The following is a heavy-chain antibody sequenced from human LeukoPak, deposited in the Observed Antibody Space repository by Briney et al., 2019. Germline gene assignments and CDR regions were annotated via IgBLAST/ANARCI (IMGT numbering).Heavy chain of an antibody. V-gene: IGHV4-39*01. Sequence: PSETLSLTCAVSEDSISSRSYYWGWIRQPPGKGLEWIGSIYYSGNTYYNPSLKSRVTISIDTSKNQFSLKLSSVTAADTAVYYCARGRNRYNWNYDLNDYWGQGTLVTVSS. CDR1: EDSISSRSYY. J-gene: IGHJ4*02. CDR3: ARGRNRYNWNYDLNDY. D-gene: IGHD1-7*01. CDR2: IYYSGNT.